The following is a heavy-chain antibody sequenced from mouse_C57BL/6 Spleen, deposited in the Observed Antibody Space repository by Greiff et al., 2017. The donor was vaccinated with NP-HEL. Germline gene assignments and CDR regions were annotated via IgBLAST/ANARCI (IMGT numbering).Heavy chain of an antibody. J-gene: IGHJ2*01. D-gene: IGHD2-4*01. CDR2: IDPENGDT. V-gene: IGHV14-4*01. CDR1: GFNIKDDY. CDR3: TTYDYYFDY. Sequence: SGAELVRPGASVKLSCTASGFNIKDDYMHWVKQRPEQGLEWIGWIDPENGDTEYASKFQGKATITADTSSNTAYLQLSSLTSEDTAVYYCTTYDYYFDYWGQGTTLTVSS.